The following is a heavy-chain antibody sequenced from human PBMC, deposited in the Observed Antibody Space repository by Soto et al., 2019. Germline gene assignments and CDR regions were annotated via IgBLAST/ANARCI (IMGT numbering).Heavy chain of an antibody. J-gene: IGHJ4*02. CDR3: ARLSKLYAVHFDL. D-gene: IGHD2-8*01. Sequence: PGGSLRLSCGASGFTFSDYYMTWIRQAPGKALEWISYTTRSGTAIYYADSVRGRFTISRDNTKESLYLQMNSLRAEDTAVYYCARLSKLYAVHFDLWGPGTLVTVSS. CDR1: GFTFSDYY. CDR2: TTRSGTAI. V-gene: IGHV3-11*01.